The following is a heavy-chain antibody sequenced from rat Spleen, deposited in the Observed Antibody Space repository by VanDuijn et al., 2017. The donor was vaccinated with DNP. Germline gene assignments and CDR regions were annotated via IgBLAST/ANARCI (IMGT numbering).Heavy chain of an antibody. CDR2: INSAGST. D-gene: IGHD1-5*01. CDR3: ARLGTQGFTY. J-gene: IGHJ3*01. V-gene: IGHV3-3*01. Sequence: VQLQESGPGLVKPSQSLSLTCSVTGFSITRSYRWNWIRKFPGSKLEWMGYINSAGSTNYNPSLKSRISITRDTSKNQFFLQVNSVTTEDTATYYCARLGTQGFTYWGQGTLVTVSS. CDR1: GFSITRSYR.